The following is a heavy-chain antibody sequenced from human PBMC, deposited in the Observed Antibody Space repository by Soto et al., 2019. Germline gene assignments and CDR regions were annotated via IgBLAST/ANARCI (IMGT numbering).Heavy chain of an antibody. CDR1: GGTFSSYA. Sequence: VKVSCKASGGTFSSYAISWVRQAPGQGLEWMGGIIPIFGTANYAQKFQGRVTITADESTSTAYMELSSLRSEDTAVYYCARGERAYCGGDCYSPYGMDVWGQGTTVTVSS. J-gene: IGHJ6*02. CDR3: ARGERAYCGGDCYSPYGMDV. V-gene: IGHV1-69*01. D-gene: IGHD2-21*02. CDR2: IIPIFGTA.